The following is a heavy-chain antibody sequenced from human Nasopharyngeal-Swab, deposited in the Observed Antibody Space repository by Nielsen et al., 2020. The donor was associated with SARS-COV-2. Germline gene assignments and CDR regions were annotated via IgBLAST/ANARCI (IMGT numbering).Heavy chain of an antibody. CDR3: ASSWELLLYAFDI. J-gene: IGHJ3*02. CDR1: GYTFTSYD. Sequence: ASVKVSCKASGYTFTSYDINWVRQATGQGLGWMGWMNPNSGNTGYAQKFQGRVTMTRNTSISTAYMELSSLRSEDTAVYYCASSWELLLYAFDIWGQGTMVTVSS. V-gene: IGHV1-8*01. D-gene: IGHD1-26*01. CDR2: MNPNSGNT.